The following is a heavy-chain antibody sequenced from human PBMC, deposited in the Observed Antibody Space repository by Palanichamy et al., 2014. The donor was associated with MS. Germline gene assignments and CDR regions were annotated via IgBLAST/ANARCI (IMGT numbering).Heavy chain of an antibody. V-gene: IGHV4-4*02. Sequence: HSGSTNYNPSLKSRVTISVDKSKNQFSLKLSSVTAADTAVYYCARDKGPNDAFDIWGQGTMVTVSS. CDR3: ARDKGPNDAFDI. CDR2: HSGST. J-gene: IGHJ3*02.